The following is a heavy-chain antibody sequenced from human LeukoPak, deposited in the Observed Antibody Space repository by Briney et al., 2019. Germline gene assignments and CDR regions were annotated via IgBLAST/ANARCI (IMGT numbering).Heavy chain of an antibody. V-gene: IGHV4-38-2*02. D-gene: IGHD6-13*01. J-gene: IGHJ4*02. CDR2: IYHSGST. Sequence: SETLSLTCTVSGYSISSGYYWGWIRQPPGKGLEWIGSIYHSGSTYYNPSLKSRVTISVDTSKNQFSLKLSSVTAADTAVYYCASGSAAGTFDYWGQGTLVTVSS. CDR1: GYSISSGYY. CDR3: ASGSAAGTFDY.